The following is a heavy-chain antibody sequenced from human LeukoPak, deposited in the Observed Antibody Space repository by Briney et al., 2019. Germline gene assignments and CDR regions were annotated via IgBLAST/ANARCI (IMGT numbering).Heavy chain of an antibody. CDR2: ISSSSSYI. Sequence: PGGSLRLSCAASGFTFSSYSMNWVRQAPGKGLEWVSSISSSSSYICYADSVKGRFTISRDKAKNSLYLRMNSLRAEDTAVYYCVSFKPDYWGQGTLVTVSS. CDR3: VSFKPDY. J-gene: IGHJ4*02. V-gene: IGHV3-21*01. CDR1: GFTFSSYS.